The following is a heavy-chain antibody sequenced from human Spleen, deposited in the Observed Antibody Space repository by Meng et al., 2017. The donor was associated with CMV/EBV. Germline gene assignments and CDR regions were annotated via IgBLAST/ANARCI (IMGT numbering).Heavy chain of an antibody. Sequence: LSCAATGLTFSNYWMHWVRQAPGKGLVWVTAISSDGSNTFYADHVKGRFTISRDNAENTLYLQMHGLGAEDTAVYYCARLSREAPHHWGQGTLVTVSS. D-gene: IGHD1-26*01. J-gene: IGHJ4*02. CDR1: GLTFSNYW. V-gene: IGHV3-74*01. CDR3: ARLSREAPHH. CDR2: ISSDGSNT.